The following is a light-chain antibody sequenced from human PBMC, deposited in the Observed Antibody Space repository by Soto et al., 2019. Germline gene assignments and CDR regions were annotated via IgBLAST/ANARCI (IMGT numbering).Light chain of an antibody. CDR2: DAS. Sequence: EIVLTQSPATLSLSPGERATLSCRASRSVSSYLAWYQQKPGQAPRLLIYDASNRATGVPARFRGSGSGTDFTLTISSLEPEDFSVYYCQQRSNWPITFGQGTRLEIK. CDR3: QQRSNWPIT. J-gene: IGKJ5*01. CDR1: RSVSSY. V-gene: IGKV3-11*01.